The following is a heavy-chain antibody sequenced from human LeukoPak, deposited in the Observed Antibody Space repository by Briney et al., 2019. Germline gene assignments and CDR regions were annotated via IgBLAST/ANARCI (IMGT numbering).Heavy chain of an antibody. Sequence: GASVKVSCKASGYTFANYGISWVRQAPGQGLEWVGWISAYNGNTNYAQKLQGRVTLTTDTSTSTGYMELRSLRSDDTAVYYCARDGRIAAAGTDYWGQGTLVTVSS. V-gene: IGHV1-18*01. CDR1: GYTFANYG. J-gene: IGHJ4*02. CDR2: ISAYNGNT. D-gene: IGHD6-13*01. CDR3: ARDGRIAAAGTDY.